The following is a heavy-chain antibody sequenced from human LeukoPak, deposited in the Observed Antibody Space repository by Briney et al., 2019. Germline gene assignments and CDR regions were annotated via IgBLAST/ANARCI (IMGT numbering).Heavy chain of an antibody. CDR1: GGSLSSYY. V-gene: IGHV4-59*08. CDR2: IYYSGST. Sequence: PSETPSLTCTGSGGSLSSYYWSWIRQPPREGPGWIGDIYYSGSTHYNPPLQNRVTKTVDKAQNQVSPQMNSLSPADTARYIYYSGSTNYNPSLKSRVTISVDTSKNQFSLKLSSVTAADTAVYYCARDPRSPDSSDAFDIWGQGTMVTVSS. J-gene: IGHJ3*02. D-gene: IGHD1-26*01. CDR3: YSGSTNYNPSLKSRVTISVDTSKNQFSLKLSSVTAADTAVYYCARDPRSPDSSDAFDI.